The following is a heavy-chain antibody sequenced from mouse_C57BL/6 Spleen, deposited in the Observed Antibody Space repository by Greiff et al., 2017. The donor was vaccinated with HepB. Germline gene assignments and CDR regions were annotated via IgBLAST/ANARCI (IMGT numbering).Heavy chain of an antibody. CDR2: INPSSGYT. Sequence: QVQLQQSGAELARPGASVKMSCKASGYTFTSYTMHWVKQRPGQGLEWIGYINPSSGYTKYNQKFKDKATLTADKSSSTAYMQLSSLTSEDSAVYYWASRIYYGNPLYAMDYWGQGTSVTVSS. D-gene: IGHD2-1*01. CDR1: GYTFTSYT. J-gene: IGHJ4*01. V-gene: IGHV1-4*01. CDR3: ASRIYYGNPLYAMDY.